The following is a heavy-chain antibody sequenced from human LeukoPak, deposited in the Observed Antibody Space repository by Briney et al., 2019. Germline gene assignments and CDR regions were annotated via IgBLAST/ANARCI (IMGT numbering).Heavy chain of an antibody. J-gene: IGHJ4*02. Sequence: SGGSLRLSCAASGFTFHNAWMHWVRQAPGKGLEWVSVISDSGSSTYYADSVKGRFTISRDNSKNTMYLQMNSLKAEDTAVYYCAKKAVGTATGGPFDYWGQGTLVIVSS. CDR2: ISDSGSST. CDR1: GFTFHNAW. D-gene: IGHD1-26*01. CDR3: AKKAVGTATGGPFDY. V-gene: IGHV3-23*01.